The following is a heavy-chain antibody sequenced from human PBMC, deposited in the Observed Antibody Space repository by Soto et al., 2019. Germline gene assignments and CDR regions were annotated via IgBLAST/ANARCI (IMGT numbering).Heavy chain of an antibody. CDR3: AREGLITGTTYYYYGMDV. Sequence: SETLALTCTVSGDSISSFYWIWIRQPPGKGLEWIGYISYSGSTNYNPSLKSRVTISVDTSKNQFSLKLSSVTAADTAVYYCAREGLITGTTYYYYGMDVWGQGTTVTVS. CDR2: ISYSGST. V-gene: IGHV4-59*01. CDR1: GDSISSFY. D-gene: IGHD1-7*01. J-gene: IGHJ6*02.